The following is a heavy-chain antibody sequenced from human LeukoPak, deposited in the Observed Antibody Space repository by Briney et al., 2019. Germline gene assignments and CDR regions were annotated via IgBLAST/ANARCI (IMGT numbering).Heavy chain of an antibody. CDR2: IYYSGIT. D-gene: IGHD3-10*01. CDR3: ARTSYHYNPGDYGWYFDY. Sequence: PSETLSLTCTVSGGSISSQYWSLIRQPPGKGLEWIGYIYYSGITKYSPSLRSRVTISVDTSKNQFSLRLTSVTAADTAVYYCARTSYHYNPGDYGWYFDYWGQGTLVTVSA. V-gene: IGHV4-59*11. CDR1: GGSISSQY. J-gene: IGHJ4*02.